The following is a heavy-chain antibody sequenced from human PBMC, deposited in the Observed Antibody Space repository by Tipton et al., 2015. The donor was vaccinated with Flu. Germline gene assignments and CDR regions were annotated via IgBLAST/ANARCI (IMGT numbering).Heavy chain of an antibody. CDR1: GLTFSSYA. V-gene: IGHV3-30-3*01. CDR3: ARGTKHIVVVTAHPYLAY. D-gene: IGHD2-21*02. J-gene: IGHJ4*02. CDR2: ISYDGSNK. Sequence: SLRLSCAASGLTFSSYAMHWVRQAPGKGLEWVAVISYDGSNKYYADSVKGRFTISRDNSKNTLYLQMNSLRAEDTAVYYCARGTKHIVVVTAHPYLAYWGQGTLVTVSS.